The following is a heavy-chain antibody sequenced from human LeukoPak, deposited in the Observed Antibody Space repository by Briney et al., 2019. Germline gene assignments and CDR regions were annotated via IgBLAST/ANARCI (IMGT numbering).Heavy chain of an antibody. CDR1: GGSISSSSYY. Sequence: PSETLSLTCTVSGGSISSSSYYWGWIRQPPGKGLEWIGSIYYSGSTYYNPSLKSRVTIPVDTSKNQFSLKLSSVTAADTAVYYCASWALNNWRQKNWFDPWGQGTLVTVSS. CDR3: ASWALNNWRQKNWFDP. CDR2: IYYSGST. J-gene: IGHJ5*02. V-gene: IGHV4-39*07. D-gene: IGHD1-20*01.